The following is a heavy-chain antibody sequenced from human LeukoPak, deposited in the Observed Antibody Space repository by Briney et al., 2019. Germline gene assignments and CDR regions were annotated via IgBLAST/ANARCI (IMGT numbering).Heavy chain of an antibody. J-gene: IGHJ4*02. CDR1: GGSISSYY. CDR3: ARGVYIAAAQYGY. CDR2: IYYSGTT. Sequence: SETLSLTCTVSGGSISSYYWSWIRQPPGKGLEWIGYIYYSGTTNHNPSLKSRVTISVDTSKNQFSLKLSSGTAADTAVYYCARGVYIAAAQYGYWGQGTLVTVSS. V-gene: IGHV4-59*01. D-gene: IGHD6-13*01.